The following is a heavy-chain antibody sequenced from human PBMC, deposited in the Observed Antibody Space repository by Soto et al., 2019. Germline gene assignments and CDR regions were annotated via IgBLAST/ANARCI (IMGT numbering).Heavy chain of an antibody. V-gene: IGHV4-59*01. CDR3: ARVRPKEGIYYSDY. CDR2: IYYSGST. J-gene: IGHJ4*02. D-gene: IGHD3-16*01. CDR1: GGSISSYS. Sequence: PSETLSLTCSVSGGSISSYSWSWIRQPPGKGLEWIGYIYYSGSTYYNPSLKSRVTISVDTSKNQFSLKLSSVTAADTAVYYCARVRPKEGIYYSDYWGQGTLVTVSS.